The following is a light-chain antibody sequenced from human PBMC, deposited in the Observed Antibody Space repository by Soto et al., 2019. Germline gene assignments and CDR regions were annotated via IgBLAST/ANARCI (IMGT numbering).Light chain of an antibody. CDR1: SSNIGNNY. V-gene: IGLV1-51*01. J-gene: IGLJ1*01. CDR3: SSYAGSSKV. CDR2: DNN. Sequence: QSVLTQSPSVSAAPGQKVTISCSGSSSNIGNNYVSWYQQLPGTAPKLLIYDNNKRPSGIPDRFSGSKSGTSGTLDITGLQTGDEADYYCSSYAGSSKVFGTGTKLTVL.